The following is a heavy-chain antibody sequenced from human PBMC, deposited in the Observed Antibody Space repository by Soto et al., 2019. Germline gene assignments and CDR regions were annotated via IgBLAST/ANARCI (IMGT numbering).Heavy chain of an antibody. CDR3: ARTRYYYASSSYSYNFES. Sequence: EVQLVESGGGLVKPGGSLRLSCAASGFTFSNYIMNWVRQAPGKGLEWVSSISGDSGDIYYADSVKGRFTISRDNAKNSLHLLMNSLRVEDTAVFYCARTRYYYASSSYSYNFESWGQGTLVTVSS. CDR2: ISGDSGDI. V-gene: IGHV3-21*01. D-gene: IGHD3-22*01. CDR1: GFTFSNYI. J-gene: IGHJ4*02.